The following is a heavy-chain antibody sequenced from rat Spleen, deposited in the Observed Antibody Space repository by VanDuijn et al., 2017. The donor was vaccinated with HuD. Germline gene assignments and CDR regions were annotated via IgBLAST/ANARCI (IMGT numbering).Heavy chain of an antibody. D-gene: IGHD1-6*01. CDR1: GFTFSDYN. J-gene: IGHJ3*01. Sequence: EVQLVESGGGLVQPGRSLKLSCAASGFTFSDYNMAWVRQAPKKGLEWVSSVSSDGVNTYYPDSIKGRFTISRDNAENIVYLQMNSLKCEDTATYYCAREELLYGLLIRFAYWGQGTLVTVSS. CDR2: VSSDGVNT. V-gene: IGHV5S23*01. CDR3: AREELLYGLLIRFAY.